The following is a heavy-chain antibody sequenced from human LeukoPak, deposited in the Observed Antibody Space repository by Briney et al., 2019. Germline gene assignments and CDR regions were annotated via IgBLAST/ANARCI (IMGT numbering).Heavy chain of an antibody. CDR1: VDSISSGSYY. V-gene: IGHV4-61*02. CDR2: IYTSGST. D-gene: IGHD3-22*01. Sequence: SETLSLTCTVSVDSISSGSYYASWIPQPGGEGLEWLGRIYTSGSTNYNPSLKSRVTISVATSKTHFSLKLSSVTAADTAVYCCAREHDYYDSSGFDYWGQGTLVTVSS. J-gene: IGHJ4*02. CDR3: AREHDYYDSSGFDY.